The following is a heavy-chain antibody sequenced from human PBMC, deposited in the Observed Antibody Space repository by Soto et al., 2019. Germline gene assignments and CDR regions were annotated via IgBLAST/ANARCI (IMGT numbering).Heavy chain of an antibody. J-gene: IGHJ5*02. CDR2: INWNSGIT. V-gene: IGHV3-9*01. CDR3: ARGRGALTVVSNWFDP. D-gene: IGHD2-15*01. Sequence: GGSLRLSCVAFGFNFEDYAMHWIRQAPGKGLEWVPGINWNSGITGYADSVKGRFTISRDNANNSLHLEMSSLKTEDTALYYCARGRGALTVVSNWFDPWGQGTLVTVSS. CDR1: GFNFEDYA.